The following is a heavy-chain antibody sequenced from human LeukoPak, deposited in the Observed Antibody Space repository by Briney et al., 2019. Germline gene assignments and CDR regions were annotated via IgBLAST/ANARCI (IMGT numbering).Heavy chain of an antibody. J-gene: IGHJ5*02. CDR3: ARDVIVVVPAASFLNWFDP. CDR1: GGSISSYY. V-gene: IGHV4-4*07. D-gene: IGHD2-2*01. Sequence: SETLSLTCTVSGGSISSYYWSWIRQPAGKGLEWIGRIYTSGSTNYNPSLKSRVTMSVDTSKNQSSLKLSSVTAADTAVYYCARDVIVVVPAASFLNWFDPWGQGTLVTVSS. CDR2: IYTSGST.